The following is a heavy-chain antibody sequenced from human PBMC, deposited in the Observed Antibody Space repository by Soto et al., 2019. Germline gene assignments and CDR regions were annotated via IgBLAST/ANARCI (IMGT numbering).Heavy chain of an antibody. J-gene: IGHJ5*02. CDR3: VRRRIAGPFDP. Sequence: QVQLVQSGAEVKKPGASVKVSRKASGYTFTSYYMHWVRQAPGQGLEWMGIINPSGGSTSYAQKFQGRVTMTRDTSTSTVYMELSSLRSEDTAVYYCVRRRIAGPFDPWGQGTLVTVSS. CDR1: GYTFTSYY. V-gene: IGHV1-46*01. CDR2: INPSGGST. D-gene: IGHD2-21*01.